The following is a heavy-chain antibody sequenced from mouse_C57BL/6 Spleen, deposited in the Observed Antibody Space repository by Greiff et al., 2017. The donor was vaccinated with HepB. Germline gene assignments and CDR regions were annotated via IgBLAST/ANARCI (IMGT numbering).Heavy chain of an antibody. V-gene: IGHV1-69*01. D-gene: IGHD1-1*01. CDR1: GYTFTSYW. Sequence: QVQLQQSGAELVMPGASVKLSCKASGYTFTSYWMHWVKQRPGQGLEWIGEIDPSDSYTNYNQKFKGKSTLTVDKSSSTAYMQLSSLTSEDSAVYYCAITTVVATDYAMDYWGQGTSVTVSS. CDR3: AITTVVATDYAMDY. J-gene: IGHJ4*01. CDR2: IDPSDSYT.